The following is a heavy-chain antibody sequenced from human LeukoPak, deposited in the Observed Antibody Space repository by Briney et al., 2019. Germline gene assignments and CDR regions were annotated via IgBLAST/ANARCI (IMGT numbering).Heavy chain of an antibody. Sequence: SETLSLTCAVSGYSISSGYYWGWIRQPPGKRPEWIGSVFHTGSSYYIPSLKSRVTISVDTSKNQFSLEVSSVTAADTAIYYCARGISTTGHDYWGPGTLVTVSS. CDR3: ARGISTTGHDY. CDR1: GYSISSGYY. V-gene: IGHV4-38-2*01. CDR2: VFHTGSS. D-gene: IGHD4-11*01. J-gene: IGHJ4*02.